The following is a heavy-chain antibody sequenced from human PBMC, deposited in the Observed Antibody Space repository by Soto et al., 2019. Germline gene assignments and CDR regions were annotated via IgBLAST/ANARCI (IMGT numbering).Heavy chain of an antibody. CDR2: IYYSGST. CDR1: GGSVSSGSYY. D-gene: IGHD6-13*01. V-gene: IGHV4-61*01. Sequence: LSLTCTVSGGSVSSGSYYWSWIRQPPGKGLEWIGYIYYSGSTNYNPSLESRVTISVVTSKNQFSLKLSSVTAADTAVYYCARVIAAACIDYWCQGTLLTIFS. CDR3: ARVIAAACIDY. J-gene: IGHJ4*02.